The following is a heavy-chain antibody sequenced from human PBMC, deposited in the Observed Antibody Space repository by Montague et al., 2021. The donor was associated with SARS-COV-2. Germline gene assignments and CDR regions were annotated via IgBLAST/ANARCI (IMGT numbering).Heavy chain of an antibody. CDR2: IYFSGSS. CDR3: ARHRRWGLVVAAPNWFDP. D-gene: IGHD2-15*01. V-gene: IGHV4-39*01. J-gene: IGHJ5*02. CDR1: GGSVSSSGYY. Sequence: SETLSLTCTVSGGSVSSSGYYWGWIRQPPGKGLEWIGSIYFSGSSYYXPSLKSRASTSVDTSKNQSFLRLSSVTSADTAVYYCARHRRWGLVVAAPNWFDPWGQGTLVTVSS.